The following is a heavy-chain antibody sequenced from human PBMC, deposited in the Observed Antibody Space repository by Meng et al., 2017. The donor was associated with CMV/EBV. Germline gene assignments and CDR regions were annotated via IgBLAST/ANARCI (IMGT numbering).Heavy chain of an antibody. V-gene: IGHV4-34*01. Sequence: SETLSLTCAVYGGSSSGYCWSWIRKPPGKGLEWIGEINHSGSTNYNPSLKSRVTISVDTSKNQFSLKLSSVTAADTAVYYCARGRSGYCSGGSCYSDYWGQGTLVTVSS. CDR1: GGSSSGYC. D-gene: IGHD2-15*01. CDR3: ARGRSGYCSGGSCYSDY. J-gene: IGHJ4*02. CDR2: INHSGST.